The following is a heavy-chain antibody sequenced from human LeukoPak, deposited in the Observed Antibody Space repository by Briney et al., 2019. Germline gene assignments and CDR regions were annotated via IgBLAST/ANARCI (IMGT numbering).Heavy chain of an antibody. CDR1: GGSFSGYY. Sequence: SETLSLTCAVYGGSFSGYYWSWIRQPPGKGLEWIGEINHSGSTNYNPSLKSRVTISVDTSKNQFSLKLSSVTAADTAVYYCARHRNWNYRTLDYWGQGTLVTVSS. CDR2: INHSGST. V-gene: IGHV4-34*01. J-gene: IGHJ4*02. CDR3: ARHRNWNYRTLDY. D-gene: IGHD1-7*01.